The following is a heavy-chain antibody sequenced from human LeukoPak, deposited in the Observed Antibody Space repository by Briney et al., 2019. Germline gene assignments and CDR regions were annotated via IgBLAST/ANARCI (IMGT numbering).Heavy chain of an antibody. V-gene: IGHV3-30*18. D-gene: IGHD5-24*01. CDR3: AKGVEMATIPLFDY. CDR1: GFTFSSYG. J-gene: IGHJ4*02. CDR2: ISYDGSNK. Sequence: PGGSLRLSCAASGFTFSSYGMHWVRQAPGKGLEWVAVISYDGSNKDYEDSVKGRFTISRDNSKNTLSLQMNSLRADDTAMYYCAKGVEMATIPLFDYWGQGTLVTVSS.